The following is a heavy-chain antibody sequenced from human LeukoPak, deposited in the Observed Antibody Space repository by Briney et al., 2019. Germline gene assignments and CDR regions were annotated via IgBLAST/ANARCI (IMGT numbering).Heavy chain of an antibody. V-gene: IGHV1-69*05. Sequence: ASVKVSCKASGGTFSSYAISWVRQAPGQGLEWMGGSIPIFGTANYAQRFQGRVTITTDESTSTDYMELSSLRSEDTAVYYCARAPTGYYYYYMDVWGKGTTVTVSS. D-gene: IGHD2-15*01. CDR1: GGTFSSYA. CDR3: ARAPTGYYYYYMDV. CDR2: SIPIFGTA. J-gene: IGHJ6*03.